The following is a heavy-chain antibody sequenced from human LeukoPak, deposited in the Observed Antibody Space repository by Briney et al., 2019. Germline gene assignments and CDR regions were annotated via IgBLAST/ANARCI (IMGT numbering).Heavy chain of an antibody. V-gene: IGHV3-48*03. CDR1: GFTFSSYE. CDR2: ISSSGSTI. Sequence: GGSLRLSCAASGFTFSSYEMNWVRQAPGKGLEWVSYISSSGSTIYYADSVKGRFTISRDNSKNTLYLQMNSLRPEDTAVYYCARAPGYRGFLDYWGQGNLVTVSS. D-gene: IGHD5-18*01. CDR3: ARAPGYRGFLDY. J-gene: IGHJ4*02.